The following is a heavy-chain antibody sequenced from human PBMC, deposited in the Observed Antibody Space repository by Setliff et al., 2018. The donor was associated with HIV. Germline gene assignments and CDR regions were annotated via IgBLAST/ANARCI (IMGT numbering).Heavy chain of an antibody. CDR2: IVPLFGTT. D-gene: IGHD2-8*01. J-gene: IGHJ5*02. CDR3: ASGSGYCTKGDCYIGVHRTPDKYYFDP. Sequence: VASVKVSCKASGDSLSNYVITWVRRAPGQGLEWMGGIVPLFGTTNYAQNFQGRLTITTDQIMTTAYMELTSLRSEDTAVYYCASGSGYCTKGDCYIGVHRTPDKYYFDPWGQGTLVTVSS. V-gene: IGHV1-69*05. CDR1: GDSLSNYV.